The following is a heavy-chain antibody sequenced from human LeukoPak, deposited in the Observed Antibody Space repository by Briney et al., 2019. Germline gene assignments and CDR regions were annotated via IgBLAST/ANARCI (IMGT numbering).Heavy chain of an antibody. D-gene: IGHD1-1*01. Sequence: SETLSLTCTVSGYSISSGYYWGWIRQPPGKGLEWIGSIYHSGSTYYNPSLKSRVTISVDRSKNQFSLKLSSVTAADTAVYYCARVGTGNFDYWGQGTLVTVSS. J-gene: IGHJ4*02. V-gene: IGHV4-38-2*02. CDR1: GYSISSGYY. CDR3: ARVGTGNFDY. CDR2: IYHSGST.